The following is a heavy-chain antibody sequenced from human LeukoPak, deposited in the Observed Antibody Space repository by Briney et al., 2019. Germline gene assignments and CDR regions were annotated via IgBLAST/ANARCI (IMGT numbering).Heavy chain of an antibody. CDR3: ARVWFGEIDY. CDR1: GYTFTGHY. J-gene: IGHJ4*02. V-gene: IGHV1-2*02. CDR2: INPKNAGT. D-gene: IGHD3-10*01. Sequence: ASVKVSCKASGYTFTGHYIHWVRQAPGQGLEWMGWINPKNAGTNYAQKFQGRVTMTRDTSTGTAYMELSRLRSDDTAVYYCARVWFGEIDYWGQGTLVTVSS.